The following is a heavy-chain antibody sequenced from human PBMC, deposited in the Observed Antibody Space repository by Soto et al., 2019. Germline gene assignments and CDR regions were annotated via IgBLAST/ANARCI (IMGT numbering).Heavy chain of an antibody. CDR2: ISGSGGST. CDR3: AKDRGLLWFGGFRGAFDI. V-gene: IGHV3-23*01. D-gene: IGHD3-10*01. CDR1: GFTFSSYA. Sequence: GGSLRLSCAASGFTFSSYAMSWVRQAPGKGLEWVSAISGSGGSTYYADSVKGRFTISRDNSKNTLYLQMNSLRAEDTAVYYCAKDRGLLWFGGFRGAFDIWGQGTMVTVSS. J-gene: IGHJ3*02.